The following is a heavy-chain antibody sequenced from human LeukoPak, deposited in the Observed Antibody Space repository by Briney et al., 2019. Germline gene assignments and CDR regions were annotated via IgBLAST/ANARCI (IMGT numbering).Heavy chain of an antibody. V-gene: IGHV3-11*05. J-gene: IGHJ6*02. CDR2: ISSSSSYT. Sequence: GGSLRLSCAASGFTFSDYYMSWIRQAPGKGLEWVSYISSSSSYTNYADSVKGRFTISRDNAKNSLYLQMNSLSADDTAVYYCARENLTMVRGVNTVHYYYYGMDVWGQGTTVTVSS. D-gene: IGHD3-10*01. CDR3: ARENLTMVRGVNTVHYYYYGMDV. CDR1: GFTFSDYY.